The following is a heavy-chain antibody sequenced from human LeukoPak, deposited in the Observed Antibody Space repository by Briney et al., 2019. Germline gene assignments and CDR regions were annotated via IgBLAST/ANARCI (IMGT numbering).Heavy chain of an antibody. J-gene: IGHJ4*02. CDR3: ARHLAAAGTVGSDY. Sequence: GGSLRLSCAASGFTFSSYSMNWVRQAPGKGLEWVSSISSSSSYIYYADSVKGRFTISRDNAKNSLYLQMNSLRAEDTAVYYCARHLAAAGTVGSDYWGQGTLVTVSS. D-gene: IGHD6-13*01. CDR2: ISSSSSYI. CDR1: GFTFSSYS. V-gene: IGHV3-21*01.